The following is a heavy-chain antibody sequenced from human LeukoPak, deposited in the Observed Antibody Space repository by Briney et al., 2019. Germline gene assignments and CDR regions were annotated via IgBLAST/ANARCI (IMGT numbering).Heavy chain of an antibody. D-gene: IGHD1-26*01. CDR2: ISLAGQT. J-gene: IGHJ4*02. Sequence: SGTLSHTCGVSGGSISGTNWWSWVHQPPGQGLEWIGEISLAGQTNYNPSLNGRVTMSLDKSSSQLSLHLTSVTAADTATYFCSRESGPFCPFGYWGQGTLVIVSS. V-gene: IGHV4-4*02. CDR1: GGSISGTNW. CDR3: SRESGPFCPFGY.